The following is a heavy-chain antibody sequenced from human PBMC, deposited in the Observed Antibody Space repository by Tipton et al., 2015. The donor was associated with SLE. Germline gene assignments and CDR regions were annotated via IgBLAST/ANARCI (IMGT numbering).Heavy chain of an antibody. CDR3: AREVEGYFDL. J-gene: IGHJ2*01. CDR2: IHYSGST. V-gene: IGHV4-61*03. CDR1: GGSISSGGYY. Sequence: TLSLTCTVSGGSISSGGYYWSWIRQPPEKGLECIGYIHYSGSTNYNPSLKSRVTISVDTSKNHFSLNLSSVTAADTAVYYCAREVEGYFDLWGRGTLVTVSS.